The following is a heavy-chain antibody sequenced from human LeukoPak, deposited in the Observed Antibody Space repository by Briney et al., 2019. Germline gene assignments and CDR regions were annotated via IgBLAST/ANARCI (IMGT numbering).Heavy chain of an antibody. CDR3: AKRPYCSGGSCYGISSDY. CDR1: GFTFSSYA. V-gene: IGHV3-23*01. D-gene: IGHD2-15*01. CDR2: ISGSGGST. J-gene: IGHJ4*02. Sequence: GGSLRLSRAASGFTFSSYAMSWVRQAPGKGLEWVSAISGSGGSTYYADSVKGRFTISRDNSKNTLYLQMNSLRAEDTAVYYCAKRPYCSGGSCYGISSDYWGQGTLVTVSS.